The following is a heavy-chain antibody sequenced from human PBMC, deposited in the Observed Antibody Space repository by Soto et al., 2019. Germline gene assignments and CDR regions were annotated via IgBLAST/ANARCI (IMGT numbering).Heavy chain of an antibody. D-gene: IGHD6-13*01. J-gene: IGHJ6*02. Sequence: QLVESGGGLVQPGGSLRLSCAASGFTLNNYWMHWVRQAPGMGLVWVSRINGDATSTSYADSVKGRFTISRDNARNTLYLQMNSLRAEDTALYYCARGDIAAETFFYYYGMDLWGQGTTVTDS. CDR1: GFTLNNYW. V-gene: IGHV3-74*01. CDR2: INGDATST. CDR3: ARGDIAAETFFYYYGMDL.